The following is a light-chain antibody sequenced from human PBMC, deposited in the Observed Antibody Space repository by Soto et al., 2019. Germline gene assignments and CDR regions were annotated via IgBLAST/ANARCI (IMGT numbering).Light chain of an antibody. CDR1: SSDVGGYDF. CDR2: EVT. Sequence: QSVLTQPASVSGSPGQSITISCTGTSSDVGGYDFVSWYRQYPGQAPKILIYEVTHRPSGVPDRFSGSKSGNTASLTNSGLQADVEADYYCSSYPLSSSPVFGPGTKLTVL. J-gene: IGLJ1*01. V-gene: IGLV2-14*01. CDR3: SSYPLSSSPV.